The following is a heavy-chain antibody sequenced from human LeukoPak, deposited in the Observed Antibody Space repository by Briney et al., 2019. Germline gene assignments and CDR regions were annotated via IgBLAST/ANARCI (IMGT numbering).Heavy chain of an antibody. J-gene: IGHJ6*03. CDR2: INHSGST. Sequence: SETLSLTCAVYGGSFSGYYWSWIRQPPGKGLEWIGEINHSGSTNYNPSLKSRVTISVDTSKNQFSLKLSSVTAADTAVYYCAATGDYYGSGSGYYMDVWGKGTTVTVSS. V-gene: IGHV4-34*01. D-gene: IGHD3-10*01. CDR1: GGSFSGYY. CDR3: AATGDYYGSGSGYYMDV.